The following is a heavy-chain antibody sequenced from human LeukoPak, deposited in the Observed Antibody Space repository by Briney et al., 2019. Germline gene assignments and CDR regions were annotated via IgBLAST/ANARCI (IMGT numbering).Heavy chain of an antibody. CDR1: GGSISSGGYY. Sequence: SETLSLTCTVSGGSISSGGYYWSWIRQPPGKGLEWIGYIYHSGSTYYNPSLKSRVTISEDRSKNQFSLKLSSVTAADTAVYYCARDQTSSNQYYYYYMDVWGKGTTVTVSS. J-gene: IGHJ6*03. CDR3: ARDQTSSNQYYYYYMDV. CDR2: IYHSGST. V-gene: IGHV4-30-2*01. D-gene: IGHD1-14*01.